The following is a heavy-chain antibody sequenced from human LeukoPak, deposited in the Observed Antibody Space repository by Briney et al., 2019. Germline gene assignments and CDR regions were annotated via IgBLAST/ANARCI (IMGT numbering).Heavy chain of an antibody. J-gene: IGHJ4*02. CDR3: ARRLDC. Sequence: EAGGSLRPSCAASGFTFSRYGMSWVRQAPGKGLEWISYISETSSFMYYADSVKGRFTISRDNAKNSLYLQMSSLRAEDTAVYYCARRLDCWGQGTLVTVSS. CDR1: GFTFSRYG. CDR2: ISETSSFM. V-gene: IGHV3-48*01.